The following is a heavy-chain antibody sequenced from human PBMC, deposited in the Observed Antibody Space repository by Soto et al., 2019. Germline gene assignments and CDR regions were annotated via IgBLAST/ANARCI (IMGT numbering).Heavy chain of an antibody. D-gene: IGHD2-15*01. V-gene: IGHV3-21*01. CDR1: GFTFSSYS. CDR3: ARDQGGRGFDY. CDR2: ISSSSSYI. J-gene: IGHJ4*02. Sequence: EVQLVESGGGLVKPGGSLRLSCAASGFTFSSYSMNWVRQAPGKGLGWVSSISSSSSYIYYADSVKGRFTISRDNAKNSLYLQMNSLRAEDTAVYYCARDQGGRGFDYWGQGTLVTVSS.